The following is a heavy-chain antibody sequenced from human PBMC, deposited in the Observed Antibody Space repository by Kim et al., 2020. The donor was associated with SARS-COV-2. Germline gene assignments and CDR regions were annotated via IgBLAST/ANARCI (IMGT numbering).Heavy chain of an antibody. Sequence: GGSLRLFCAASRFNFLAYAMHWVRQAPGKGLEWVAAISYDATYTFFADSVKGRFTISRDNSRKTLYLQMNGLRPEDTAVYYCARAPTTVSMLTFGHFDY. CDR2: ISYDATYT. J-gene: IGHJ4*01. V-gene: IGHV3-30*04. CDR3: ARAPTTVSMLTFGHFDY. D-gene: IGHD4-17*01. CDR1: RFNFLAYA.